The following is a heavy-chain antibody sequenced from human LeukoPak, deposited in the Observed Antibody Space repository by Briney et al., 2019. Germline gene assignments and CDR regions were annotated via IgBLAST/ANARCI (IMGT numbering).Heavy chain of an antibody. CDR3: PRDPTTGELLYYFDY. CDR2: ISSSSSYI. J-gene: IGHJ4*02. D-gene: IGHD3-10*01. CDR1: GCTFTINS. V-gene: IGHV3-21*01. Sequence: PGGSLRLSCAASGCTFTINSMNSGRQAPGKGLEWVSSISSSSSYIYYADSVKGRFTISRDNAKNSLYLQMNSLRAEDTAVYYCPRDPTTGELLYYFDYWGQGTLVTVSS.